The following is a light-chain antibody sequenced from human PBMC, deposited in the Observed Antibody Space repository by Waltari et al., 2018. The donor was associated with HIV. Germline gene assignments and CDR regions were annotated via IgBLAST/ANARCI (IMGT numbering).Light chain of an antibody. CDR3: SSYTSSSTLL. CDR2: EVS. J-gene: IGLJ1*01. Sequence: QSALPQPASVSGSPGQSITISCTGTSSDVGGYNYVSWYQQHPGKAPKLMIYEVSNRPSWVSYRFSGSKSGNTASLTISGLQAYDEADYYCSSYTSSSTLLFGTGTKVTVL. V-gene: IGLV2-14*01. CDR1: SSDVGGYNY.